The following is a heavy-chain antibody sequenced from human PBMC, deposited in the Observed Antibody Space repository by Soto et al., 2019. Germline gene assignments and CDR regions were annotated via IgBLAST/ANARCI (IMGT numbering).Heavy chain of an antibody. CDR2: INPNSGGT. D-gene: IGHD3-3*01. CDR3: ARDRWGGVTYYDFWSGFDY. V-gene: IGHV1-2*04. J-gene: IGHJ4*02. CDR1: GYTFTGYY. Sequence: ASVKVSCKASGYTFTGYYMHWVRQAPGQGLEWMGWINPNSGGTNYAQKFQGWVTMTRDTSISTAYMELSRLRSDDTAVYYCARDRWGGVTYYDFWSGFDYWGQGTLVTVSS.